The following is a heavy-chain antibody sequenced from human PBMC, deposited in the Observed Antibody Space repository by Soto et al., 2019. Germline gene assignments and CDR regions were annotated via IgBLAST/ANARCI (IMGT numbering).Heavy chain of an antibody. J-gene: IGHJ4*02. CDR1: GGSFSGYY. Sequence: PSETLSLTCAVSGGSFSGYYWSWIRQPPGKGLEWIGEINHSGSTNYNPSLKSRVTISVDTSKNQFSLKLSSVTAADTAVYYCARGWSSGSYYVLSVHYYFDYWGQGTLVTSPQ. D-gene: IGHD3-10*01. V-gene: IGHV4-34*01. CDR3: ARGWSSGSYYVLSVHYYFDY. CDR2: INHSGST.